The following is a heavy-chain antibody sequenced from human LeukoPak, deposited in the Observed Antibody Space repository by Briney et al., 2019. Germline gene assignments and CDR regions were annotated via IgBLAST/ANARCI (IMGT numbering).Heavy chain of an antibody. J-gene: IGHJ6*02. D-gene: IGHD6-13*01. Sequence: SGTLSLTCAVSGGSISSSNWWSWVRQPPGKGLEWIGEIYHSGSTNYNPSLKSRVTISVDKSKNQFSLKLSSVTAADTAAYYCARGPNSSSWYTSYYYYYGMDVWGQGTTVTVSS. V-gene: IGHV4-4*02. CDR2: IYHSGST. CDR1: GGSISSSNW. CDR3: ARGPNSSSWYTSYYYYYGMDV.